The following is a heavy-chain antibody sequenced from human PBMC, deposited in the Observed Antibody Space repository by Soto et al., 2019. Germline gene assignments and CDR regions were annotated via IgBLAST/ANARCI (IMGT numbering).Heavy chain of an antibody. CDR3: ARGPYDSSGYYYYFDY. V-gene: IGHV1-69*13. D-gene: IGHD3-22*01. CDR1: GGTFSSYA. CDR2: IIPIFGTA. J-gene: IGHJ4*02. Sequence: SVKVSCKASGGTFSSYAISWVRQAPGQGLEWMGGIIPIFGTANYAQKFQGRVTITADESTSTAYMEPSSLRSEDTAVYYCARGPYDSSGYYYYFDYWGQGTLVTVSS.